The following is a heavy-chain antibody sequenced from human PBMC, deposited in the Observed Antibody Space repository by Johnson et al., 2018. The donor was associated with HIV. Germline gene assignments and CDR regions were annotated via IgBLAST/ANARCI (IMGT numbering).Heavy chain of an antibody. CDR3: ARVTHIQLWANDAFDI. CDR1: GFTFSDYY. Sequence: QVQLVESGGGVVQPGGSLRLSCAASGFTFSDYYMSWIRQAPGKGLEWVSYISSSGSTIYYADSVKGRFTISRDNSKNTLYLQMNSLRAEDTAVYYCARVTHIQLWANDAFDIWGQGTMVTVSS. J-gene: IGHJ3*02. CDR2: ISSSGSTI. D-gene: IGHD5-18*01. V-gene: IGHV3-11*04.